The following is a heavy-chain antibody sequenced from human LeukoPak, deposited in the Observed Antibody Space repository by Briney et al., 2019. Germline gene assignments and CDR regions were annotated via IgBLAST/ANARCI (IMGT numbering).Heavy chain of an antibody. CDR3: AKGPSPFGY. CDR1: GFTFSSFG. Sequence: GGSLRLSCAASGFTFSSFGMHWVRQAPGKGLEGVAVILHDGSDNYYADSVKGRFTISRDDSKNTLCLQMNSLRPEDTAVYYCAKGPSPFGYWGQGTLVTVSS. CDR2: ILHDGSDN. V-gene: IGHV3-30*18. J-gene: IGHJ4*02.